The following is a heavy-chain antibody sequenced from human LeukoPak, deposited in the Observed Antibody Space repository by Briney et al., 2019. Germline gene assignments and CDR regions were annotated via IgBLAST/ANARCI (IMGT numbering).Heavy chain of an antibody. CDR2: IKSKTDGGTT. CDR1: GFTFSSYS. J-gene: IGHJ4*02. D-gene: IGHD2-15*01. CDR3: TTESCSGGSCYSYDY. Sequence: GGSLRLSCAASGFTFSSYSMDWVRQAPGKGLEWVGRIKSKTDGGTTDYAAPVKGRFTISGDDSKNTLYLQMNSLKTEDTAVYYCTTESCSGGSCYSYDYWGQGTLVTVSS. V-gene: IGHV3-15*01.